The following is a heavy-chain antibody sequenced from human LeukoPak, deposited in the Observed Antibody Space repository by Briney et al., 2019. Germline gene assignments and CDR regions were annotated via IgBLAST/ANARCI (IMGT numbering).Heavy chain of an antibody. D-gene: IGHD4-17*01. CDR2: VSGDGSAT. V-gene: IGHV3-74*01. CDR1: GFTFSTYW. Sequence: GGSLRLSCATSGFTFSTYWMHWVRQAPGKGLVWVSRVSGDGSATTYADSMKGRFTVSRDNAKNTLYLQMSSLRAEDTAVYYCARLYGGYGDYYFDYWGQGTLVTVSS. CDR3: ARLYGGYGDYYFDY. J-gene: IGHJ4*02.